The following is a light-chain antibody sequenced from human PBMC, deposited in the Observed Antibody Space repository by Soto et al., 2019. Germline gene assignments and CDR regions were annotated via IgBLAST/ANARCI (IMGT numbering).Light chain of an antibody. V-gene: IGKV3-20*01. CDR1: QSVSSSY. CDR2: GAS. CDR3: QQYGSSPLYS. J-gene: IGKJ2*01. Sequence: EIVLTQSPGTLSLSPGERATLSCRSSQSVSSSYLAWYHQKPGQAHRLLIYGASSRATGIPDRFSGSGSGTDFTLTSSRLEPEDFGVYYCQQYGSSPLYSVGQGTKLEIK.